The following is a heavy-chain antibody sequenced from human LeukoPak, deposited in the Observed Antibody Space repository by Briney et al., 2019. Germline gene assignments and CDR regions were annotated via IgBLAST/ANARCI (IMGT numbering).Heavy chain of an antibody. CDR2: IYYSGST. V-gene: IGHV4-39*01. CDR3: AGLNSGIFGVVIIEGDFDY. Sequence: PSETLSLTCTVSGGSISSSSYYWGWIRQPPGKGLEWIGSIYYSGSTYYNPSLKSRVTISVDTSKNQFSLKLSSVTAADTAVYYCAGLNSGIFGVVIIEGDFDYWGQGTLVTVSS. J-gene: IGHJ4*02. D-gene: IGHD3-3*01. CDR1: GGSISSSSYY.